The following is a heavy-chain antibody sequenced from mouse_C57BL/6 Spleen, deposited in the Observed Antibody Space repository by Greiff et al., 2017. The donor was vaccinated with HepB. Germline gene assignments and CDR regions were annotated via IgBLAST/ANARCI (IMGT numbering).Heavy chain of an antibody. CDR3: ARRKLDFDYYGLAY. D-gene: IGHD1-1*01. J-gene: IGHJ3*01. V-gene: IGHV1-9*01. Sequence: QVQLKESGAELMKPGASVKLSCKATGYTFTGYWIEWVKQRPGHGLEWIGEILPGSGSTNYNEKFKGKATFTADTSSNTAYMQLSSLTTEDSAIYYCARRKLDFDYYGLAYWGQGTLVTVSA. CDR2: ILPGSGST. CDR1: GYTFTGYW.